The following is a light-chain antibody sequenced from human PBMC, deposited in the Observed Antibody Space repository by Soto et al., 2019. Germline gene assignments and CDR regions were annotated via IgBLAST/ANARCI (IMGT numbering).Light chain of an antibody. CDR3: AAWDDSLNGHWV. Sequence: QSALTQPPSASGTAGQRVTISCSGSSSNIGSNTVNWYQQLPGTAPKLLIYSNGQRPSGVPYRFSGSKSGTSASLAISGLQSEDEADYYCAAWDDSLNGHWVFGGGTKVTVL. J-gene: IGLJ3*02. V-gene: IGLV1-44*01. CDR1: SSNIGSNT. CDR2: SNG.